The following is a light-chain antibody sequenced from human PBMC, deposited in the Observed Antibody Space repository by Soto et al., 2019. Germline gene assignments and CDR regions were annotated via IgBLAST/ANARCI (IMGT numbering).Light chain of an antibody. Sequence: NFMLTQPHSVSESPGKTVTISCTRSSGSIASNYVQWYQQRPGSAHTPVIYEDNERPSGVPDRFSGSIDSSSNSASLTISRLKTDDEADYYCQSYHSGNVVFGGGTKLTVL. CDR1: SGSIASNY. CDR2: EDN. CDR3: QSYHSGNVV. J-gene: IGLJ2*01. V-gene: IGLV6-57*04.